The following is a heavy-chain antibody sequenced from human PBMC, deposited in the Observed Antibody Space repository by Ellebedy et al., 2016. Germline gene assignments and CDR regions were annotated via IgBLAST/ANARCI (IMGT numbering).Heavy chain of an antibody. Sequence: GGSLRLXXAASGFTFSLYGMHWVRQAPGKGLEWVAVIWDDGSHKYYRDSVKGRFTISRDNSTNTLCLQMNNLRAEDTAVYYCARHGSGSSSIDYWGEGTLVTVSS. CDR1: GFTFSLYG. V-gene: IGHV3-33*01. J-gene: IGHJ4*02. CDR3: ARHGSGSSSIDY. CDR2: IWDDGSHK. D-gene: IGHD6-6*01.